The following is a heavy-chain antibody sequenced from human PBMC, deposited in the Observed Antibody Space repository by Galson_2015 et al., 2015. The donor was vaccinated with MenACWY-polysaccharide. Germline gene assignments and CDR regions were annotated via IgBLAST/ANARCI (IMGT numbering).Heavy chain of an antibody. Sequence: SLRLSCAVSGVTFITHYMHWVRQALGKGLLWVSHINSDGSVKIYADSVKGRFTISRDNAKNTLYLQMNNLRAEDTAVYYCVRDWWTLEAWGQGTLVTVSS. D-gene: IGHD2-15*01. CDR2: INSDGSVK. CDR1: GVTFITHY. V-gene: IGHV3-74*01. J-gene: IGHJ5*02. CDR3: VRDWWTLEA.